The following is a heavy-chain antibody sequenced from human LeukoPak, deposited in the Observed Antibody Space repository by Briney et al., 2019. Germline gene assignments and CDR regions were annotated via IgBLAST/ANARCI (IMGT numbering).Heavy chain of an antibody. CDR2: INPTSGGT. Sequence: GASVKVSCKASRYTFTGYYMHWLRQAPGQGLEWMGWINPTSGGTNDAQNFQGRVTMTRDTSISTAYMELSRLGSDDTAVYYCARGSSLSGSKLASDFWGQGTMVTVSS. D-gene: IGHD1-26*01. V-gene: IGHV1-2*02. CDR3: ARGSSLSGSKLASDF. CDR1: RYTFTGYY. J-gene: IGHJ3*01.